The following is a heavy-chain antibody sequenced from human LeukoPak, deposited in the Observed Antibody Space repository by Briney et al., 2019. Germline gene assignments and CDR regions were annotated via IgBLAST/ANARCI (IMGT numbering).Heavy chain of an antibody. CDR3: ARSTTRFGELFDAFDI. CDR1: GYTFSNYG. Sequence: ASVKVSCKASGYTFSNYGINWVRQAPGQGLEWMGWISGYNGNTNYAQNLQGRVTMTRDTSTSTAYMELRSLRSDDTAVYYCARSTTRFGELFDAFDIWGQGTMVTVSS. CDR2: ISGYNGNT. J-gene: IGHJ3*02. D-gene: IGHD3-10*01. V-gene: IGHV1-18*01.